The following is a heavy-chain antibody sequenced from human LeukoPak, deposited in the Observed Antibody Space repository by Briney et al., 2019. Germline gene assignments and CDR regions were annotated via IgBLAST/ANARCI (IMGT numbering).Heavy chain of an antibody. D-gene: IGHD5-18*01. Sequence: SGPTLLKPTPTLTLTCTSSGLGVRDNGGRVNWIRQPPGKALEWLTITYWDGDKRYKPSLKRRGIITGDSTKRQVDRTMTNMDPVDTATYYCVHRDGYGRLDYWGQGTPVTVSS. CDR2: TYWDGDK. CDR3: VHRDGYGRLDY. J-gene: IGHJ4*02. CDR1: GLGVRDNGGR. V-gene: IGHV2-5*02.